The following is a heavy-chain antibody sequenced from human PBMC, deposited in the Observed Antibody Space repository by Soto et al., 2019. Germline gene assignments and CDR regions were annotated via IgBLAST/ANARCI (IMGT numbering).Heavy chain of an antibody. Sequence: VKVSWKASGGTLSSYAIRWVRQAHGQGLEWMGGIIPIFGTANYAQKFQGRVTINADKSTSTAYMELSSLRSEDTAVYYCARDLSITMIVLGAFDIWGQGTMVTVSS. CDR2: IIPIFGTA. J-gene: IGHJ3*02. D-gene: IGHD3-22*01. CDR3: ARDLSITMIVLGAFDI. V-gene: IGHV1-69*13. CDR1: GGTLSSYA.